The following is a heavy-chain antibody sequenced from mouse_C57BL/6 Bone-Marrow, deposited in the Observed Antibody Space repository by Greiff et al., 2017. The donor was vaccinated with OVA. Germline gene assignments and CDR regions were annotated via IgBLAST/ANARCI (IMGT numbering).Heavy chain of an antibody. CDR2: VSDGGSYT. J-gene: IGHJ3*01. CDR3: ARGGTGDWFAY. CDR1: GFTFSSYA. V-gene: IGHV5-4*03. Sequence: EVKLVESGGGLVKPGGSLKLSCAASGFTFSSYALSWVRQTPEKRLEWVATVSDGGSYTYYPDNVKGRFTISRDNAKNNLYLQMSHLKSEDTAMYYCARGGTGDWFAYWGQGTLVTVSA. D-gene: IGHD4-1*01.